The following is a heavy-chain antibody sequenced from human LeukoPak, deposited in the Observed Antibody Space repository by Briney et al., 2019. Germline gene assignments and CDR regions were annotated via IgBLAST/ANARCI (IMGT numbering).Heavy chain of an antibody. Sequence: ETLSLTCTVSGGSISSYYWSWIRQAPGKGLEWVANIKQDGSEKYYVDSVKGRFTISRDNAKNSLYLQMNSLRAEDTAVYYCAKDRQSSTSSLFDYWGQGTLVTVSS. CDR1: GGSISSYY. D-gene: IGHD2-2*01. V-gene: IGHV3-7*01. CDR2: IKQDGSEK. CDR3: AKDRQSSTSSLFDY. J-gene: IGHJ4*02.